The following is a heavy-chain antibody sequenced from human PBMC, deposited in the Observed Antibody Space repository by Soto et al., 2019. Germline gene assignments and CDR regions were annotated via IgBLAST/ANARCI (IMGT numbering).Heavy chain of an antibody. CDR2: IIPILGIA. J-gene: IGHJ4*02. D-gene: IGHD5-12*01. CDR3: ARDIRGYSTNDY. Sequence: QVQLVQSGAEVKKPGSSVKVSCKASGGTFSSYTISWVRQAPGQGLEWMGRIIPILGIANYAQKFQGRVTITADKSTSTAYMELSSLRSEDTAVYYCARDIRGYSTNDYWGQGTLVTVSS. V-gene: IGHV1-69*08. CDR1: GGTFSSYT.